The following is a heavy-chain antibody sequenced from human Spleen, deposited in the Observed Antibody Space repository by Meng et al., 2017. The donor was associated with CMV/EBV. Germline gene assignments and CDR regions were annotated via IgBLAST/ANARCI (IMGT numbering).Heavy chain of an antibody. V-gene: IGHV3-72*01. CDR1: GFTFSDYY. CDR3: TREIDWYLEPYFNY. Sequence: GGSLRLSCAASGFTFSDYYMDWVRQAPGKGLEWVGRSRHKADDYITQYAASVKGRFTISRDDLKNSLYLQMSSLKAEDTAVYYCTREIDWYLEPYFNYWGQGTLVTVSS. J-gene: IGHJ4*02. D-gene: IGHD3-9*01. CDR2: SRHKADDYIT.